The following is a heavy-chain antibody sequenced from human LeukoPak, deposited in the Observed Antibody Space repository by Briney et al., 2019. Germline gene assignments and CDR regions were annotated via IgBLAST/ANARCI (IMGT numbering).Heavy chain of an antibody. D-gene: IGHD5-12*01. V-gene: IGHV4-34*01. CDR1: GGSFSGYY. J-gene: IGHJ4*02. CDR2: INHSGST. CDR3: ARRIRAGGYVDRFDY. Sequence: SETLSLTCAVYGGSFSGYYWSWIRQPPGKGLEWIGEINHSGSTNYNPSLKSRVTISVDTSKNQFSLKLSSVTAADTAVYYCARRIRAGGYVDRFDYWGQGTLVTVSS.